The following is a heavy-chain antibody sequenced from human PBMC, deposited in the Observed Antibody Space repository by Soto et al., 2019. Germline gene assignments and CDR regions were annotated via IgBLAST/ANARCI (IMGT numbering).Heavy chain of an antibody. CDR2: IWYDGSNK. Sequence: QVQLVETGGGVVQPGRSLRLSCAASGFSFSSYGMHWVRQAPGKGLEWVAVIWYDGSNKYYADSVKGRFTISRDNSKNTLYLQMNSLRAEDTAVYYCARDPGYGGSYFQHWGQGTLVTVSS. CDR1: GFSFSSYG. CDR3: ARDPGYGGSYFQH. V-gene: IGHV3-33*01. J-gene: IGHJ1*01. D-gene: IGHD5-12*01.